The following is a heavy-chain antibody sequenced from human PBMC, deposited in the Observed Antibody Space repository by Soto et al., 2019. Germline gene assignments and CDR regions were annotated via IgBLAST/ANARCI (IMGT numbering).Heavy chain of an antibody. V-gene: IGHV4-61*08. CDR2: IHHTGNT. J-gene: IGHJ5*02. D-gene: IGHD3-10*01. CDR3: ARLGPPRWIGQSNPPNWIDI. CDR1: GGSVSSGDYH. Sequence: QVQLQESGPGLVKPFETLSLTCTVSGGSVSSGDYHWNWIRQPPGKGLEWIGYIHHTGNTNYNPSLTTRVVMSVDTSKNEASLKVSLMTAADTAVYYCARLGPPRWIGQSNPPNWIDIWGQGTLVTVSS.